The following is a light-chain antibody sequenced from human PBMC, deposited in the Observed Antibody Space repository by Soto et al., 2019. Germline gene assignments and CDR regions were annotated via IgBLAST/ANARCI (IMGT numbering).Light chain of an antibody. CDR2: EVS. Sequence: QSALTQPPSVSGSPGQSVTISCTGTSSDVGSYNRVSWYQQPPGTAPKLMIYEVSNRPSGVPDRFSGSKSGNTASLTISGLQPEDDADYYCNSYTSSNTYVFGTGTKVTV. V-gene: IGLV2-18*02. CDR3: NSYTSSNTYV. CDR1: SSDVGSYNR. J-gene: IGLJ1*01.